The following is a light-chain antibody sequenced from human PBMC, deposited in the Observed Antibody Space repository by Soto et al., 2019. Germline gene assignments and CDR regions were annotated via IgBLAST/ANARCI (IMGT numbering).Light chain of an antibody. V-gene: IGKV1-39*01. CDR3: QQSYSNTQT. Sequence: DIQMTQSPSSLSASVGDRVTITCRASQSISTYLNWYQQKPGKAPKLLILVASTLPSGVPSRFSGSGSGIDFTLTISSLQPEDFATYYCQQSYSNTQTFGQGTKVDIK. J-gene: IGKJ1*01. CDR2: VAS. CDR1: QSISTY.